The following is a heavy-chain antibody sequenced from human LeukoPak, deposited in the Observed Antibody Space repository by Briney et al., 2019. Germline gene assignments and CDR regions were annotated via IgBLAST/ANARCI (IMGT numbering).Heavy chain of an antibody. CDR2: ISTDSGDT. D-gene: IGHD5/OR15-5a*01. Sequence: GASVKVSCKVSGYHFTGYHVHWVRQAPGQGLEWVGRISTDSGDTIYAPKFQGRVAVTRDTPINTAYMELSRLTSDDAAVYYCAGLGSTVKGRIDPWGQGTPVTVSS. CDR3: AGLGSTVKGRIDP. CDR1: GYHFTGYH. J-gene: IGHJ5*02. V-gene: IGHV1-2*02.